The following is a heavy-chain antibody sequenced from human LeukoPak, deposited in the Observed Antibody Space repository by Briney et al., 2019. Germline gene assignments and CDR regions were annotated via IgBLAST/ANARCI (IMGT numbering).Heavy chain of an antibody. CDR2: IYSGGST. D-gene: IGHD5-12*01. CDR3: ARATGNWFDP. Sequence: GGSXXXXXXXXXXTXXSNXMXWVRQAPGKGLEWVSVIYSGGSTYYADSVKGRFTISRDNSKNTLYLQMNSLRAEDTAVYYCARATGNWFDPWGQGTLVTVSS. J-gene: IGHJ5*02. V-gene: IGHV3-66*01. CDR1: XXTXXSNX.